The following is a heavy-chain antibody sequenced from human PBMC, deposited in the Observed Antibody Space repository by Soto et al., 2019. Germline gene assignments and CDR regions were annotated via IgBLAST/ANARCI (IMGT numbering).Heavy chain of an antibody. V-gene: IGHV1-18*01. J-gene: IGHJ4*02. CDR2: ISAYNGNT. CDR3: ARDLPPVDS. Sequence: QIQLVQSGAEVKKPGASVKVSCKASGYTFSSYHITWVRQAPGQGLEWMGWISAYNGNTNYAQNLQGRVTMTTDPSTRTAYMELRSLRSDDTAVYYCARDLPPVDSWCQGTLVTVSS. CDR1: GYTFSSYH.